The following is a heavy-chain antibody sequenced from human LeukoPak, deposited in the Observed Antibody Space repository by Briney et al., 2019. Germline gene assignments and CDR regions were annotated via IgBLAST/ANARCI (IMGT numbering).Heavy chain of an antibody. CDR1: GFSLSTSGMC. D-gene: IGHD6-13*01. Sequence: SGPALVKPTQTLTLTCTFSGFSLSTSGMCVSWIRQPPGKALEWLARIDWDDDKYYSTSLKTRLTISKDTSKNQVVLTMTNMDPVDTATYYCARLQLNIAAAGPAGMDVWGQGTTVTVSS. J-gene: IGHJ6*02. V-gene: IGHV2-70*11. CDR3: ARLQLNIAAAGPAGMDV. CDR2: IDWDDDK.